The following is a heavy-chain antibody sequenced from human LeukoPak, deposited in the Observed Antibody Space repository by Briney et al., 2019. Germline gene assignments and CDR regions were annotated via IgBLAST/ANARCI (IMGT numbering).Heavy chain of an antibody. CDR2: IYSGGST. V-gene: IGHV3-66*01. Sequence: GGSLRLSCAASGFTVSSNYMSWVRQAPGKGLEWVSAIYSGGSTYYADSVKGRFTICRDNSKNTLYLQMNSLRAEDTAVYYCASPTNYDSSGYYFQYYYCGMDVWGGGTTVTVSS. CDR3: ASPTNYDSSGYYFQYYYCGMDV. CDR1: GFTVSSNY. J-gene: IGHJ6*04. D-gene: IGHD3-22*01.